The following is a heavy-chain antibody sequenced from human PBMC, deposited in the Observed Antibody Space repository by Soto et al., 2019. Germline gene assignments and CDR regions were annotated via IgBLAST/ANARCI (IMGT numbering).Heavy chain of an antibody. CDR2: MSYDGSNN. Sequence: QVQLVESGGGVVQPGRSLRLSCAASGFTFSSYGMHWVRQAPGKGLEWVAVMSYDGSNNYYADTVKGRFTITRDNPKNTLYLQMNSLRAEDTAVYYCAKGYLGLHQRWRFDYWGQGTLVTVSS. J-gene: IGHJ4*02. D-gene: IGHD6-19*01. CDR1: GFTFSSYG. V-gene: IGHV3-30*18. CDR3: AKGYLGLHQRWRFDY.